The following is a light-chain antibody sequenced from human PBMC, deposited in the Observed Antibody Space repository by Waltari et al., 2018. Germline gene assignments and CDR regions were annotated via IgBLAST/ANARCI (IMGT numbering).Light chain of an antibody. J-gene: IGLJ3*02. Sequence: QSVLTQPPSVSGAPGQRVTISCTGNSSNIRTGYEVHWYQQFPGTAPSLLIFENSDRPSGVPDRFSGSNSGTSASLAITGLQAEDEADYYCQSYDISLNGWVFGGGTKLTVL. CDR2: ENS. CDR1: SSNIRTGYE. CDR3: QSYDISLNGWV. V-gene: IGLV1-40*01.